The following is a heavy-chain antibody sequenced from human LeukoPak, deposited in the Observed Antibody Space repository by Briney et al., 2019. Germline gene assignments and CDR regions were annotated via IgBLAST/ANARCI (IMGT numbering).Heavy chain of an antibody. CDR2: IYHSGST. J-gene: IGHJ4*02. CDR1: GYSISSGYY. D-gene: IGHD5-18*01. V-gene: IGHV4-38-2*02. Sequence: SETLCLTCTVSGYSISSGYYWGWIRQPPGKGLEWIGSIYHSGSTYYNPSLKSRVTISVDTSKNQFSLKLSSVTAADTAVYYCARDLGYSYGKDYWGQGTLVTVSS. CDR3: ARDLGYSYGKDY.